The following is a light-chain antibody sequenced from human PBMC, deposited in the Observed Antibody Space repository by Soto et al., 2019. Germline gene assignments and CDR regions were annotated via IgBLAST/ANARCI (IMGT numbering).Light chain of an antibody. J-gene: IGKJ5*01. CDR2: DAS. Sequence: DIQMTQSPSSLSASVGDRVTITCQASQNINNYLNWYQQKPGRAPKLLIYDASNFEAGVPSRFSGSGSGTDFTFTISRLQPDDIATYYCQQYEDLPTFGQGTRLEIK. CDR1: QNINNY. CDR3: QQYEDLPT. V-gene: IGKV1-33*01.